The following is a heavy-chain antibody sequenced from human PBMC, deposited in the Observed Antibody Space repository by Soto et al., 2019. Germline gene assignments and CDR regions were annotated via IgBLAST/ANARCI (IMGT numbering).Heavy chain of an antibody. CDR3: ARDLRRRIAAAGTDFDY. Sequence: GGSLRLSCAASGFTFSSYAMHWVRQAPGKGLEWVAVISYDGSNKYYADSVKGRFTISRDNSKNTLYLQMNSLRAEDTAVYYCARDLRRRIAAAGTDFDYWGQGTLVTV. V-gene: IGHV3-30-3*01. CDR1: GFTFSSYA. J-gene: IGHJ4*02. CDR2: ISYDGSNK. D-gene: IGHD6-13*01.